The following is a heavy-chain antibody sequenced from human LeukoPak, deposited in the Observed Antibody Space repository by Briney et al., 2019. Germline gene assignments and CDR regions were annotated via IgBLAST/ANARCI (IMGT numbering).Heavy chain of an antibody. V-gene: IGHV3-23*01. J-gene: IGHJ4*02. CDR3: ARVSAGWRRLTYYYDSSGYYHFDY. CDR2: ISVSGGTT. Sequence: GGSLRLSCAASGFIFSSYAMNWVRQAPGKGLEWVSAISVSGGTTYYADSVKGRFTISRDNAKNTLYLQMNSLRAEDTAVYYCARVSAGWRRLTYYYDSSGYYHFDYWGQGTLVTVSS. D-gene: IGHD3-22*01. CDR1: GFIFSSYA.